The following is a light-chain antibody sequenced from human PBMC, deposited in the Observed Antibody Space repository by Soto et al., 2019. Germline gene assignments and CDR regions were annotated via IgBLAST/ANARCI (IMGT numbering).Light chain of an antibody. CDR2: DVN. CDR3: SSYTSSSALIL. J-gene: IGLJ2*01. Sequence: ALTQPASVSGSPGQSITISCTGTSSDVGGYNYVSWYQQHPGNAPKLMIYDVNSRPSGVSNRFSGSKSGNTASLTISGLQAEDEADYYCSSYTSSSALILFGGGTKLTVL. V-gene: IGLV2-14*03. CDR1: SSDVGGYNY.